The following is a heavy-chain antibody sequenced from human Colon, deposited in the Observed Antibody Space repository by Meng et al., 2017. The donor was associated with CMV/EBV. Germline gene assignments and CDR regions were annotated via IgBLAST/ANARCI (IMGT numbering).Heavy chain of an antibody. CDR2: INADNGDT. Sequence: ASVKVSCKASGYTFSNYGMSWVRQAPGQGLEWLGWINADNGDTNYAQKVQDRVTMTTDTSTSTAYMELRSLRSDDTAVYYCARVIQSSGVVISPFNYGGQGTMVTVSS. D-gene: IGHD3-3*01. CDR1: GYTFSNYG. J-gene: IGHJ4*02. V-gene: IGHV1-18*01. CDR3: ARVIQSSGVVISPFNY.